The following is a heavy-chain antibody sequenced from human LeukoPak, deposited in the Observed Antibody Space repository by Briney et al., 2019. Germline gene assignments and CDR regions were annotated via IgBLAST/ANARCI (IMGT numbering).Heavy chain of an antibody. CDR3: ARDRQTSCSTSTCSFDHFDY. Sequence: GGSLRLSCAASAFTFSNYNMNWVRQAQGKGLEWVSSRSGSSNYINYEDSVKGRFTVSRGNAKNSLYLQMNSLRAEDTAVYFCARDRQTSCSTSTCSFDHFDYWGQGTLVTVSS. CDR1: AFTFSNYN. D-gene: IGHD2-2*01. J-gene: IGHJ4*02. V-gene: IGHV3-21*06. CDR2: RSGSSNYI.